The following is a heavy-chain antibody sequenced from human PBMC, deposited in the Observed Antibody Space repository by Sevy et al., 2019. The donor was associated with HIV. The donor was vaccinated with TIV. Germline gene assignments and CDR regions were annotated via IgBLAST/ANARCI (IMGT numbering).Heavy chain of an antibody. J-gene: IGHJ3*02. CDR1: GFTFSSYW. CDR2: IKQDGSEK. Sequence: GGSLRLSCAASGFTFSSYWMSWVRQAPGKGLEWVANIKQDGSEKYYVDSVKGRFTISRDNAKNSLYLQMNSLRAEDTAVYYCASAPYNWNDAVAAFDIWGQGTMVTVSS. V-gene: IGHV3-7*01. D-gene: IGHD1-20*01. CDR3: ASAPYNWNDAVAAFDI.